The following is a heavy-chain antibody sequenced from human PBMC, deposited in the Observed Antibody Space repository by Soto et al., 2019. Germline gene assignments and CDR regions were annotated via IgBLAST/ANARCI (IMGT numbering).Heavy chain of an antibody. CDR2: ISSSSSYT. J-gene: IGHJ5*02. Sequence: QVQLVESGGGLVKPGGSLRLSCAASGFTFSDYYMSWIRQAPGKGLEWVSYISSSSSYTNYADSVKGRFTISRDNAKKSLYLQMYSLRAEDTAVYYCARSSIAVSWFDPWGQGTLVTVSS. V-gene: IGHV3-11*06. D-gene: IGHD6-6*01. CDR1: GFTFSDYY. CDR3: ARSSIAVSWFDP.